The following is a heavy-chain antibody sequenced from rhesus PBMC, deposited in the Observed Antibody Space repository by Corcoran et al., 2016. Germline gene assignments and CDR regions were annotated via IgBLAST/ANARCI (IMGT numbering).Heavy chain of an antibody. D-gene: IGHD2-21*01. CDR2: IYGSGGST. J-gene: IGHJ5-2*02. CDR1: GVSISSSNW. Sequence: QVQLQESGPAVVQPSETLSLTCAVSGVSISSSNWWSWIRHSPGQGLEWIWGIYGSGGSTEYNPSLKSRVTIAIDTSKNQFSLKLSSVTAADTAVYYCARLVVVAMGSLDVWGRGVLVTVSS. V-gene: IGHV4-93*02. CDR3: ARLVVVAMGSLDV.